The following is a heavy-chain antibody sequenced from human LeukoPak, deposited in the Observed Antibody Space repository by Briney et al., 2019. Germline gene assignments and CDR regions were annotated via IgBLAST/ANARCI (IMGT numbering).Heavy chain of an antibody. Sequence: SVKVSCKASGGTFSSYAISWVRQAPGQGLEWMGRIIPIFGTANYAQKFQGRVTITTDESTSTAYMELSSLRSGDTAVYYCAKTPRITMVRVGWGYYYMDVWGKGTTVTVSS. D-gene: IGHD3-10*01. V-gene: IGHV1-69*05. CDR1: GGTFSSYA. CDR2: IIPIFGTA. CDR3: AKTPRITMVRVGWGYYYMDV. J-gene: IGHJ6*03.